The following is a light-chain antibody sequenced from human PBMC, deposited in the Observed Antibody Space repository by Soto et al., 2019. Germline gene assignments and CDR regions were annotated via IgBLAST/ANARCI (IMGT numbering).Light chain of an antibody. Sequence: MNHSLSTLSASIGERITITCRASQSISSWLAWYQQKPGKAPKLLIYKASSLESGVPSRFSGSGSGTEFTLTISSLQPDDFATYYCQQYNSYSPETFGQGSKVDVK. V-gene: IGKV1-5*03. CDR3: QQYNSYSPET. CDR1: QSISSW. J-gene: IGKJ1*01. CDR2: KAS.